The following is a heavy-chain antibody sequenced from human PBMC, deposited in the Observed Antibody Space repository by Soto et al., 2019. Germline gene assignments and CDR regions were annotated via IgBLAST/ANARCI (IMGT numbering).Heavy chain of an antibody. Sequence: QVQLQESGPGLVKPSQTLSLTCTVSGGSISSGDYYWSWIRQPPGKGLEWIGYIYYSGSTYYNPSLTSRVTISVDTSKNHFSLKLSSVTAADTAVYYCARAPYCTNGVCPWFDPWGQGTLVTVSS. CDR2: IYYSGST. V-gene: IGHV4-30-4*01. D-gene: IGHD2-8*01. J-gene: IGHJ5*02. CDR1: GGSISSGDYY. CDR3: ARAPYCTNGVCPWFDP.